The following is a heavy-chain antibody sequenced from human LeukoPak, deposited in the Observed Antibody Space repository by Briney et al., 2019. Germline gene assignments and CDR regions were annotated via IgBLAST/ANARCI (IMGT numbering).Heavy chain of an antibody. Sequence: SETLSLTCTVSGGSISSYYWSWIRQPPGKGLEWIGYIYYSGSTNYNPSLKSRVTISVDTSKNQFSLKLSSVTAADTAVYYCARDLYYGSGRQRRDWFDPWGQGTLVTVSS. J-gene: IGHJ5*02. CDR2: IYYSGST. CDR1: GGSISSYY. CDR3: ARDLYYGSGRQRRDWFDP. D-gene: IGHD3-10*01. V-gene: IGHV4-59*01.